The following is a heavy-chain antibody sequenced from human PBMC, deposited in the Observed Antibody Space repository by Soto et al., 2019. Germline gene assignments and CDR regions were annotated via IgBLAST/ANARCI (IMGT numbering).Heavy chain of an antibody. CDR2: ISAYNGNT. CDR1: GYTFTSYG. CDR3: AASYDILTGSGAFDI. V-gene: IGHV1-18*01. J-gene: IGHJ3*02. Sequence: GASVKVSCKASGYTFTSYGISWVRQAPGQGLEWMGWISAYNGNTNYAQKLQGRVTMTTDTSTSTAYMELRSLRSDDTAVYYCAASYDILTGSGAFDIWGQGTMVTVS. D-gene: IGHD3-9*01.